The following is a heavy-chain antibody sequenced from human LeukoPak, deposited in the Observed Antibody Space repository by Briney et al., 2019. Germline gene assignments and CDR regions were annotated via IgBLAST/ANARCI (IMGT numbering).Heavy chain of an antibody. J-gene: IGHJ4*02. CDR2: IYPGDSDT. D-gene: IGHD3-22*01. V-gene: IGHV5-51*01. CDR3: ARSGRHYYDSSGYYYVYFDY. Sequence: GESLKISCKGSGYSFTSYWIGWVRQMPGKGLEWMGIIYPGDSDTRYSPSFQGQVTISADKSISTAYLQWSSLKASDTAMYYCARSGRHYYDSSGYYYVYFDYWGQGTLVTVSS. CDR1: GYSFTSYW.